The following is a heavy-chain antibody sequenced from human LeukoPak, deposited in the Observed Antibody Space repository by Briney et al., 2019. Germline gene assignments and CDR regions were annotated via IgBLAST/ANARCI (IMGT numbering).Heavy chain of an antibody. Sequence: ASVKVSCKASGYTFTNYDINWVRQATGHGLEWMGWMNPNSGNTGYAQKFQGRVTMTRNTSISTAYMELSSLRSEDTAVYYCARVHGDYPLDYYYYMDVWGKGTTVTVSS. V-gene: IGHV1-8*01. D-gene: IGHD4-17*01. CDR1: GYTFTNYD. J-gene: IGHJ6*03. CDR2: MNPNSGNT. CDR3: ARVHGDYPLDYYYYMDV.